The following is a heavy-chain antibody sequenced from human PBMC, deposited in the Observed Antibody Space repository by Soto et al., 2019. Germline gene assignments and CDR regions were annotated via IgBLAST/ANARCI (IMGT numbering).Heavy chain of an antibody. V-gene: IGHV4-39*07. CDR1: GGSISSSSYY. Sequence: SETLSLTCTVSGGSISSSSYYWGWIRQPPGKGLEWIGSIYHSGSTNYNPSLKSRVTISVDTSKNQFSLKLSSVTAADTAVYYCARSAILTGYYSDYWGQGTLVTVSS. CDR2: IYHSGST. D-gene: IGHD3-9*01. J-gene: IGHJ4*02. CDR3: ARSAILTGYYSDY.